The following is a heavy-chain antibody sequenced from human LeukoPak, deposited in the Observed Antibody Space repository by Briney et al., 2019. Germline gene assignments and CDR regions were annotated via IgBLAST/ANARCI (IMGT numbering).Heavy chain of an antibody. V-gene: IGHV3-9*01. CDR1: GFTFDDYA. CDR3: AKDIGYDYGGNPDY. CDR2: ISWNSGSI. Sequence: GGSLRLSCAASGFTFDDYAMHWVRQAPGKGLEWVSGISWNSGSIGYADSVKGRFTISRDNAKNSLYLQMNSLRAEDTALYYCAKDIGYDYGGNPDYWGQGTLVTVSS. J-gene: IGHJ4*02. D-gene: IGHD4-23*01.